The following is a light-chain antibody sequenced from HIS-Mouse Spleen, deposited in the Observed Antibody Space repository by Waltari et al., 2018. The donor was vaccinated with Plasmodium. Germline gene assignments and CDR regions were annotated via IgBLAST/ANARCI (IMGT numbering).Light chain of an antibody. V-gene: IGKV3-15*01. J-gene: IGKJ3*01. CDR1: PSVSSN. CDR3: QQYNNWSFT. CDR2: GAS. Sequence: EIVMTQSPAPLSVSPGERANLSCRASPSVSSNLAWYQQKPGQAPRLLIYGASTRATGIPARFSGSGSGTEFTLTISSLQSEDFAVYYCQQYNNWSFTFGPGTKVDIK.